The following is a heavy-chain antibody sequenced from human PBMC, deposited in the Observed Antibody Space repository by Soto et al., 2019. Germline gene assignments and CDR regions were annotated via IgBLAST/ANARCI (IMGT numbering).Heavy chain of an antibody. J-gene: IGHJ3*02. D-gene: IGHD4-17*01. Sequence: GGSLRLSCAASGFTFSSYWMSWVRQAPGKGLEWVANIKQDGSEKYYVDSVKGRFTISRDNAKNSLYLQMNSLRAEDTAVYYCAREGHYGEYDAFDIWGQETMVTVSS. CDR2: IKQDGSEK. V-gene: IGHV3-7*01. CDR3: AREGHYGEYDAFDI. CDR1: GFTFSSYW.